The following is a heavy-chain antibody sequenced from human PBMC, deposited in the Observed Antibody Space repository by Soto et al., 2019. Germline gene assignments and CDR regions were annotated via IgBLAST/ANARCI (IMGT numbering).Heavy chain of an antibody. CDR1: GGSIISGSYE. V-gene: IGHV4-39*01. Sequence: SETLSLTCIVSGGSIISGSYEWGWIRQPPGKGLEWIGSIYYTESSKYNPSLKMRATLSLDTSKNQFSLKMSSVTAADTAVYYCARGRALTGGWLEPWGQGALVTVS. D-gene: IGHD3-9*01. CDR2: IYYTESS. CDR3: ARGRALTGGWLEP. J-gene: IGHJ5*02.